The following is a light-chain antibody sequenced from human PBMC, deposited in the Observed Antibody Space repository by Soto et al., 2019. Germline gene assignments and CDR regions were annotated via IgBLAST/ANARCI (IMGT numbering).Light chain of an antibody. CDR2: EVN. CDR1: SSDVGGYNY. V-gene: IGLV2-14*01. Sequence: QSALTQPASVSGSPGQSITISCTGTSSDVGGYNYVSWYQQRPGKAPKLMIYEVNNRPSGVSNRFSGSKSGNTASLTISGLQAEDEADYYCTSYTSSITYVFGTGTKVTVL. J-gene: IGLJ1*01. CDR3: TSYTSSITYV.